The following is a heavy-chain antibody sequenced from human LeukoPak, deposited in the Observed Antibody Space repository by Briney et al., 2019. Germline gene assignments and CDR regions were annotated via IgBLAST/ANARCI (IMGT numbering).Heavy chain of an antibody. V-gene: IGHV5-51*01. CDR3: ATYGLDGVRGVISGFDY. D-gene: IGHD3-10*01. CDR1: GYSFTSYW. J-gene: IGHJ4*02. CDR2: IYPGDSDT. Sequence: GESLKISCKGSGYSFTSYWIGWVRQMPGKGLEWMGIIYPGDSDTRYSPSFQGQVTISADKSISTAYLQWSSLKASDTAMYYCATYGLDGVRGVISGFDYWGQGTLVTVSS.